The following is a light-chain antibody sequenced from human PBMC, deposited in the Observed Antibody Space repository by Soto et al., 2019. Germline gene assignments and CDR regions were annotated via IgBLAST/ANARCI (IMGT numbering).Light chain of an antibody. CDR1: QSISSW. CDR2: EAS. J-gene: IGKJ1*01. V-gene: IGKV1-5*03. CDR3: QQYDTYSRT. Sequence: DIQMTQSPSILSASVGDRVTITCRASQSISSWLAWYQQKSGEAPKLLIFEASTLARGVPSRFSGSGSGTEFTLTISSLQPEDFATFYCQQYDTYSRTFGQGTKLEVK.